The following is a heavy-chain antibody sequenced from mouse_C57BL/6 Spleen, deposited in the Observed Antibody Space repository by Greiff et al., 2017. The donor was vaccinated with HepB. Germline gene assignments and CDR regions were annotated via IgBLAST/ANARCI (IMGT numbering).Heavy chain of an antibody. Sequence: VQLQQPGAELVRPGPSVKLSCKASGYTFTSYWMHWVKQRPGQGLEWIGVIDPSDSYTNYNQKFKGKATLTVDTSSSTAYMQLSSLTSEDSAVYYCAKGGTTVYNYWGQGTTLTVSS. D-gene: IGHD1-1*01. J-gene: IGHJ2*01. CDR1: GYTFTSYW. CDR2: IDPSDSYT. CDR3: AKGGTTVYNY. V-gene: IGHV1-59*01.